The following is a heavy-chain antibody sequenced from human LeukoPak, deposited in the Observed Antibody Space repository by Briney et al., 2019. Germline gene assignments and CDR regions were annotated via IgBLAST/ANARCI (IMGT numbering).Heavy chain of an antibody. D-gene: IGHD1-26*01. CDR1: GYTFTGYY. CDR2: INPKSGGT. J-gene: IGHJ5*02. V-gene: IGHV1-2*02. Sequence: EASVKASCKVSGYTFTGYYMHWVRQAPGQGLEWMGWINPKSGGTNYAQKFQGRVTMTRDTSISTAYMELNRLRSDDTAVYYCARDLPLGRLGFDPWGQGTLVTVSS. CDR3: ARDLPLGRLGFDP.